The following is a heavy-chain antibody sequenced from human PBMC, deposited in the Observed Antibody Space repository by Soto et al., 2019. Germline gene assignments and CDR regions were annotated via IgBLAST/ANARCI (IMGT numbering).Heavy chain of an antibody. CDR3: ARVEGDIGWFDY. Sequence: QVQLQESGPGLVKPSQTLSLTCTVSGGSISSGDYYWSWIRQPPGKGLEWIGYIYYSGSTYYNPSLMSRVTISVDTSKNQFSLQLSSVTAADTAVYCCARVEGDIGWFDYWGQGTLVTVSS. V-gene: IGHV4-30-4*01. CDR2: IYYSGST. J-gene: IGHJ4*02. D-gene: IGHD2-21*02. CDR1: GGSISSGDYY.